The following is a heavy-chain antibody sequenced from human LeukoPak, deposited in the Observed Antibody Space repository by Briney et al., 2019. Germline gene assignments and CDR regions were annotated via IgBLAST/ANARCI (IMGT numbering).Heavy chain of an antibody. CDR1: GFTFSKSA. CDR3: ARDDLSGTYPRNY. CDR2: ITNSGVTT. J-gene: IGHJ4*02. D-gene: IGHD1-26*01. V-gene: IGHV3-23*01. Sequence: GGSLRLSCAASGFTFSKSAMSWVRQAPGKGLEWVSTITNSGVTTYYADSVKGRFIISRDNSRNTLYLQMNSLRAEDTAVYYCARDDLSGTYPRNYWGQGTLVTVSS.